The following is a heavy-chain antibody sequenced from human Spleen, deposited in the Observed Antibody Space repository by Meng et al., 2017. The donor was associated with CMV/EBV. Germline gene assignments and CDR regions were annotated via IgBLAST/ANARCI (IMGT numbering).Heavy chain of an antibody. D-gene: IGHD3-3*01. V-gene: IGHV1-2*02. CDR1: GYTFTGYY. CDR2: INPNTGGT. Sequence: CKASGYTFTGYYMHWVRQAPGQGLEWMGWINPNTGGTDYAQRFQGRVTISRDTSISTVYMEVRRLRSDDTAVYYCSRVFLGSNFDYWGQGTLVTVSS. J-gene: IGHJ4*02. CDR3: SRVFLGSNFDY.